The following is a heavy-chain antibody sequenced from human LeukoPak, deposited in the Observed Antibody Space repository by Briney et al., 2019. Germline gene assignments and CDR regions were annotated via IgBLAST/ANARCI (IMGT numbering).Heavy chain of an antibody. V-gene: IGHV4-38-2*01. J-gene: IGHJ4*02. CDR3: ARAIIAVAGVYYFDY. Sequence: SETLSLTCAVSGYSISSGYYWRWIRQPPGKGLEWIGSIYHSGSTYYNPSLKSRVTISVDTSKNQFSLKLSSVTAADTAVYYCARAIIAVAGVYYFDYWGQGTLVTVSS. CDR2: IYHSGST. D-gene: IGHD6-19*01. CDR1: GYSISSGYY.